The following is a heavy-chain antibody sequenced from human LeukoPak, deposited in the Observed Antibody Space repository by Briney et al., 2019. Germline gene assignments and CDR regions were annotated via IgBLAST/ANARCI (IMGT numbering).Heavy chain of an antibody. D-gene: IGHD2-15*01. CDR3: ARGGFDY. V-gene: IGHV3-49*04. CDR2: IRGKPYGGTT. CDR1: GFTFGDYY. J-gene: IGHJ4*02. Sequence: PGGSLRLSCTASGFTFGDYYLNWVRQAPGKGLEWVGFIRGKPYGGTTEYAASVKGRFTISRDDSRNIAYLQMNSLKTEDTAVYYCARGGFDYWGQGTLVTVSS.